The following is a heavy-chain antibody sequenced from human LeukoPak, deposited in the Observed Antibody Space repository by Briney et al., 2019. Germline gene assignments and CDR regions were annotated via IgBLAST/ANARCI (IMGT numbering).Heavy chain of an antibody. V-gene: IGHV3-74*01. D-gene: IGHD4-17*01. Sequence: GGSLRLSCAASGFTFSSYWMHWVRQVPGKGLVWVSRINTDGNSTTYADSVKGRFTVSRDNAKNTLYLQMSSLRAEDTAVYYCARADYGDYVEYWGQGTLVTVSS. CDR3: ARADYGDYVEY. CDR1: GFTFSSYW. J-gene: IGHJ4*02. CDR2: INTDGNST.